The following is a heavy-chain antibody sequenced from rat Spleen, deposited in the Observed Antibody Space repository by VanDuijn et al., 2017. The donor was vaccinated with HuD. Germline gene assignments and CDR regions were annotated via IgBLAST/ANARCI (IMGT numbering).Heavy chain of an antibody. J-gene: IGHJ2*01. V-gene: IGHV2-77*01. CDR2: MWGDGST. D-gene: IGHD1-1*01. CDR1: GFSLTSYG. Sequence: VQLKESGPGLVQTTQTLTVTCTVSGFSLTSYGVHWVRQAPGKGLEWMGIMWGDGSTNYNPVLKSRLSISRDTSKSQVFLTMNSLQTDDTAVYYCFLSGEGYWGQGVMVTVSS. CDR3: FLSGEGY.